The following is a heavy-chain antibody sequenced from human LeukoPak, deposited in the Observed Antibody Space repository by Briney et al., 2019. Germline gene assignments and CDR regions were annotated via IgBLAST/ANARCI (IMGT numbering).Heavy chain of an antibody. CDR3: AKVLVTLYYYYGMDV. Sequence: QPGRSLRLSCAASGFTFDDYAMHWVRQAPGKGLEWVSGISWNSNSIGYADSVKGRFTISRDNAKNSLYLQMNSLRAEDTALYYCAKVLVTLYYYYGMDVWGQGTTVTVS. J-gene: IGHJ6*02. CDR1: GFTFDDYA. D-gene: IGHD5-18*01. CDR2: ISWNSNSI. V-gene: IGHV3-9*01.